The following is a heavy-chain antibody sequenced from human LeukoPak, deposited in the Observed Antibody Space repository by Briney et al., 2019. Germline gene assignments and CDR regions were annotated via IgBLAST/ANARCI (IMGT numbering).Heavy chain of an antibody. CDR1: GFTFSNYG. J-gene: IGHJ4*02. D-gene: IGHD6-13*01. CDR3: AKDRETTASGTFDY. V-gene: IGHV3-30*18. Sequence: PGGSLRLSCAASGFTFSNYGVHCVRQAPGKGLEWVAGISEDGINKYYADSVKARFTISRDNSNNTLFLQMNNLRADDTAVYYCAKDRETTASGTFDYWGQGALVTVSS. CDR2: ISEDGINK.